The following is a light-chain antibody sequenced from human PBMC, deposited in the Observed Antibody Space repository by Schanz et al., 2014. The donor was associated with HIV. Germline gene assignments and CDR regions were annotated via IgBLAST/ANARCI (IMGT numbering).Light chain of an antibody. V-gene: IGLV1-51*01. CDR2: DNY. CDR1: TSNIAHNF. J-gene: IGLJ2*01. Sequence: QSVLTQPPSVSAAPGQKVTISCSGSTSNIAHNFVSWYQQLPGTAPKLLIYDNYKRPSEIPDRFSGSKTGTSATLAITGLQTEDEADYYCATWDTFLNGVVFGGGTKLTVL. CDR3: ATWDTFLNGVV.